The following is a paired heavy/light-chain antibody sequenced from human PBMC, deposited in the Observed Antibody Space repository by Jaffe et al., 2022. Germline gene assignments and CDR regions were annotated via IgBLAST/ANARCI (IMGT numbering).Heavy chain of an antibody. CDR2: MNPNSGNT. CDR3: ARVKPGGFIAVAGTGYYYYYMDV. J-gene: IGHJ6*03. Sequence: QVQLVQSGAEVKKPGASVKVSCKASGYTFTSYDINWVRQATGQGLEWMGWMNPNSGNTGYAQKFQGRVTMTRNTSISTAYMELSSLRSEDTAVYYCARVKPGGFIAVAGTGYYYYYMDVWGKGTTVTVSS. V-gene: IGHV1-8*01. D-gene: IGHD6-19*01. CDR1: GYTFTSYD.
Light chain of an antibody. J-gene: IGKJ4*01. CDR3: QQLNS. CDR2: AAS. Sequence: DIQLTQSPSFLSASVGDRVTITCRASQGISSYLAWYQQKPGKAPKLLIYAASTLQSGVPSRFSGSGSGTEFTLTISSLQPEDFATYYCQQLNSFGGGTKVEIK. CDR1: QGISSY. V-gene: IGKV1-9*01.